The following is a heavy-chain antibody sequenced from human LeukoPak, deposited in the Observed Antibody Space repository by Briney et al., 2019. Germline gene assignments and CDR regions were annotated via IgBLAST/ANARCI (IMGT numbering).Heavy chain of an antibody. CDR3: ARALWFGETFPAY. V-gene: IGHV3-48*01. Sequence: QPGGSLRLSCAASGLTIGSYSMNWVRQAPGKGLQWVSYISSSSSTIYYADSVKGRFTISRDNAKNSLYLQMNSLRAEDTAVYYCARALWFGETFPAYWGQGTLVTVSS. CDR1: GLTIGSYS. J-gene: IGHJ4*02. D-gene: IGHD3-10*01. CDR2: ISSSSSTI.